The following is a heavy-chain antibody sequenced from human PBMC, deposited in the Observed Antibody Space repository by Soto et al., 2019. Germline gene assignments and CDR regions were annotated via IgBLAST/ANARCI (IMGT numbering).Heavy chain of an antibody. D-gene: IGHD1-26*01. CDR2: AYYRSKWYN. J-gene: IGHJ5*01. V-gene: IGHV6-1*01. Sequence: SQTLSLTCDISGDSVSSSSVTWNWIRQSPSRDLEWLGRAYYRSKWYNDYAESEKSRITINPDTTKHQFSLHLNSVTPEDTAVYYCIRLIGNSWLDFWGQGTLVTVSS. CDR3: IRLIGNSWLDF. CDR1: GDSVSSSSVT.